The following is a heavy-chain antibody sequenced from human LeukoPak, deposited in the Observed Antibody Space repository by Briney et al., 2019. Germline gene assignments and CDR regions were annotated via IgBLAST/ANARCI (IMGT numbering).Heavy chain of an antibody. V-gene: IGHV1-2*02. CDR2: INPNSGGT. CDR1: GYTFTGYY. Sequence: GASVKVSCKASGYTFTGYYMHWVRQAPGQGLEWMGWINPNSGGTNYAQKFQGRVTMTRDTSISTAYMELSRLRSDDTAVYYCARDGRITIFGVVFLFDYWGQGTLVTVSS. D-gene: IGHD3-3*01. CDR3: ARDGRITIFGVVFLFDY. J-gene: IGHJ4*02.